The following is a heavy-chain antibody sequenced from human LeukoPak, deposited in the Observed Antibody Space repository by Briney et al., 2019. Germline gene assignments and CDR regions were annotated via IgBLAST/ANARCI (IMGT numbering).Heavy chain of an antibody. CDR1: GFTFSSYT. CDR2: IGTSSTTI. CDR3: ARGELYYYMDV. Sequence: GESLRLSCAASGFTFSSYTMNWVRQPPGKGLEWVSNIGTSSTTIYYADSVKGRFTISRDNAKNSLYLQMNSLRAEDTAVYYCARGELYYYMDVWGKGTTVTVSS. D-gene: IGHD1-26*01. J-gene: IGHJ6*03. V-gene: IGHV3-48*04.